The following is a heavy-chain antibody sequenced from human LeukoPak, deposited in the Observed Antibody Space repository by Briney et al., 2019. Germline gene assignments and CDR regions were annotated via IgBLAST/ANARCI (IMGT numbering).Heavy chain of an antibody. V-gene: IGHV4-31*03. CDR2: IYYSGST. Sequence: SETLSLTCTVSGGSISSGGYYWSWIRQHPGKGLEWIGYIYYSGSTYYNPSLKSRVTISVDTSKNQFSLRLSSVTAADTAVYYCARFSIVLVPAAAFDIWGQGTMVTVSS. CDR1: GGSISSGGYY. CDR3: ARFSIVLVPAAAFDI. J-gene: IGHJ3*02. D-gene: IGHD2-2*01.